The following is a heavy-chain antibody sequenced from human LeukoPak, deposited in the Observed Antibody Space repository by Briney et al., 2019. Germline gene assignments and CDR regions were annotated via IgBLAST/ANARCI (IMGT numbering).Heavy chain of an antibody. J-gene: IGHJ4*02. CDR1: GYTFTSYD. Sequence: APVKVSCKASGYTFTSYDINWVRQATGQGLEWMGWMNPNSGNTGYAQKFQGRVTMTRNTSISTAYMELSSLRSEDTAVYYCARAAAAGTLNFDYWGQGTLVTVSS. CDR2: MNPNSGNT. CDR3: ARAAAAGTLNFDY. V-gene: IGHV1-8*01. D-gene: IGHD6-13*01.